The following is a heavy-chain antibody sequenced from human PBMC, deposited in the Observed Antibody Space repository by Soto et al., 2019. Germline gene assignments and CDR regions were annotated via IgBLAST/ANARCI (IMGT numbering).Heavy chain of an antibody. CDR2: VYYDEST. Sequence: QVQLQESGPGLLEPLETLSLTCSVSGVSLNSGHYYWVWVRQSPGKGLAWIAIVYYDESTYYNPSLNSRVTISIDKPRNQFSLTLKSVTAADTAVYYCGKVLIGATRHADVDSWGQGARVTVSS. CDR1: GVSLNSGHYY. CDR3: GKVLIGATRHADVDS. V-gene: IGHV4-39*01. D-gene: IGHD2-15*01. J-gene: IGHJ4*02.